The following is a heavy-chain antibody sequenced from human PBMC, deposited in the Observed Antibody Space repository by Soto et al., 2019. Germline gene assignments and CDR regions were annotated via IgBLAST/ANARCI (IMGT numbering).Heavy chain of an antibody. CDR1: GFTFSDYA. Sequence: VQLVESGGGVVQPGRSLRLSCAASGFTFSDYAMHWVRQAPGKGLEWVEVVYDEGRNKHYANSVKGRFTIYRDSTKTIGDLEMTSQRAEDTTVYYCAKGGRQWLLTSDFNYWGQGALVNVSS. V-gene: IGHV3-30*04. CDR3: AKGGRQWLLTSDFNY. J-gene: IGHJ4*02. CDR2: VYDEGRNK. D-gene: IGHD6-19*01.